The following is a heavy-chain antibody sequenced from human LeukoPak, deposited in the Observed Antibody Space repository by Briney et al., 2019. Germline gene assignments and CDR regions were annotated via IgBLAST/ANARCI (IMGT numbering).Heavy chain of an antibody. V-gene: IGHV3-7*01. CDR1: GFTFSSYW. CDR2: IKQDGGEK. CDR3: ARECRITIFGVVIIPYYYYYYMDV. J-gene: IGHJ6*03. D-gene: IGHD3-3*01. Sequence: GGSLRLSCAASGFTFSSYWMSWVRQAPGKGLEWVANIKQDGGEKYYVDSVEGRFTISRDNAKNSLYLQMNSLRAEDTAVYYCARECRITIFGVVIIPYYYYYYMDVWGKGTTVTVSS.